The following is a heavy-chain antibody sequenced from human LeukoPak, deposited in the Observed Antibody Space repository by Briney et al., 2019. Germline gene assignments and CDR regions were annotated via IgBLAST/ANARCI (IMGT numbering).Heavy chain of an antibody. Sequence: GASVKVSCKASGYTFTSYGISWVRQAPGQGLEWMGWISAYNGNTNYAQKLQGRVTMTTDTSTSTAYMELRSLRSDDTAVYYCARDRLGYYDSSGYYYYFDYWGQGTLVTVSS. CDR3: ARDRLGYYDSSGYYYYFDY. CDR2: ISAYNGNT. D-gene: IGHD3-22*01. J-gene: IGHJ4*02. V-gene: IGHV1-18*01. CDR1: GYTFTSYG.